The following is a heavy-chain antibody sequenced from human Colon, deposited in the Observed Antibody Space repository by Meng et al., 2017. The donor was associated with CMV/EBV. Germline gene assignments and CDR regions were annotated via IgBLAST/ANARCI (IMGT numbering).Heavy chain of an antibody. D-gene: IGHD1-14*01. J-gene: IGHJ4*02. V-gene: IGHV1-8*01. CDR1: GYRFTNYD. CDR2: MNPNSGQT. Sequence: KASGYRFTNYDINWIRQATGQGLEWMGWMNPNSGQTGYAQKFKGRITVTRDTSINTAYMELSGLTSEDTATYYCATGRVYAGPGLENWGQGTLVTVSS. CDR3: ATGRVYAGPGLEN.